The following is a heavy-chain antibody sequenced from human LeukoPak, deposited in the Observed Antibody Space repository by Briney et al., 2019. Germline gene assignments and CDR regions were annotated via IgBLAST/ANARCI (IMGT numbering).Heavy chain of an antibody. CDR1: GFTFSSYW. V-gene: IGHV3-74*01. D-gene: IGHD2-21*02. CDR2: INSDGSST. CDR3: ARDRSYCGGDCYSPPSDYFDY. Sequence: GGSLRLSCAASGFTFSSYWMHWVRQAPGKGLVWVSRINSDGSSTSYADSVKGRFTISRDNAKNTLYLQMNSLRAEDTAVYYCARDRSYCGGDCYSPPSDYFDYWGQGTLVTVSS. J-gene: IGHJ4*02.